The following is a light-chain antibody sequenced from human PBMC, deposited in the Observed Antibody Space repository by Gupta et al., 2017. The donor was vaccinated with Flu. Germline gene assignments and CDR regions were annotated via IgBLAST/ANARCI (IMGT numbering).Light chain of an antibody. CDR3: RAYSGSSRL. Sequence: QSALTQPASASGSPGQSITTPCTGTSSDGGAYNYVAWYPQRPGKDPKLLIFEVENRPAAVSIRFSESKSCNTAALTISGLQDEDEDHYYGRAYSGSSRLFGGGTKLTVL. V-gene: IGLV2-14*01. CDR2: EVE. CDR1: SSDGGAYNY. J-gene: IGLJ2*01.